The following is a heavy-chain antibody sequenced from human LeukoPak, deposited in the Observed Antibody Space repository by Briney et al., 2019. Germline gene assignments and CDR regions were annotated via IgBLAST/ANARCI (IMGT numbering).Heavy chain of an antibody. D-gene: IGHD3-10*01. J-gene: IGHJ4*02. CDR1: GFTFSSYA. V-gene: IGHV3-30-3*01. Sequence: GRSLRLSCAASGFTFSSYAMHWVGQAPGKGLEWVAVISYDGSNNYYADSVKGRFTISRDNSKNTLYLQMNSLRAEDTAVYYCARGSVKYYYGSGSYYNPYYFDYWGQGTLVTVSS. CDR2: ISYDGSNN. CDR3: ARGSVKYYYGSGSYYNPYYFDY.